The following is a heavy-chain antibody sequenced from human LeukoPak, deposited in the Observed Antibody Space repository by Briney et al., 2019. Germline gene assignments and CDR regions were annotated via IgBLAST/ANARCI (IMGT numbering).Heavy chain of an antibody. CDR2: RNPNSGKT. V-gene: IGHV1-8*01. Sequence: ASVKVSCTASGYTFTSSDINWGREATGHGLEWRGWRNPNSGKTGYAQKFQGRVTMTRNTSISTAYMELSSLRSEDTAVYYCARGGRILTGDLDFDYWGQGNLVTVSS. CDR3: ARGGRILTGDLDFDY. J-gene: IGHJ4*02. D-gene: IGHD3-9*01. CDR1: GYTFTSSD.